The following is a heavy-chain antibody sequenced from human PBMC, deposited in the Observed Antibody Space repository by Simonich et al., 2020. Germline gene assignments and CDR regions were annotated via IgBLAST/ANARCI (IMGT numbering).Heavy chain of an antibody. J-gene: IGHJ4*02. D-gene: IGHD2-15*01. Sequence: QVQLQESGPGLVKPSETLSLTCTVSGGYISRYYWRWIRQPPGKGLEWIGHIYYSGSTHYTPALKSRVTISVDTSKNRFSLKLSSVTAADTAVYYCARGGLYFDYWGQGTLVTVSS. CDR2: IYYSGST. CDR3: ARGGLYFDY. CDR1: GGYISRYY. V-gene: IGHV4-59*01.